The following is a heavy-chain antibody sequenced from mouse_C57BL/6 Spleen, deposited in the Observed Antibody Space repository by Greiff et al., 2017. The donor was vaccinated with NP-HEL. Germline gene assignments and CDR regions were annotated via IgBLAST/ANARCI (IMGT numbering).Heavy chain of an antibody. CDR2: IDPSDSYT. D-gene: IGHD1-1*01. CDR3: ARKGDYYYGSSYDY. V-gene: IGHV1-69*01. Sequence: QVQLQQPGAELVMPGASVKLSCKASGYTFTSYWMHWVKQRPGQGLEWIGEIDPSDSYTNYNQKFKGKSTLTVDKSSSTAYMQLSSLTSEDSAVYYCARKGDYYYGSSYDYWGQGTTLTVSS. J-gene: IGHJ2*01. CDR1: GYTFTSYW.